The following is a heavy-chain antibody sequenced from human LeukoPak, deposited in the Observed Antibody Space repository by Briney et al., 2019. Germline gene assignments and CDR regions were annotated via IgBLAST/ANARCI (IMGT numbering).Heavy chain of an antibody. CDR3: ARAPSPTLPFDY. V-gene: IGHV4-59*11. J-gene: IGHJ4*02. Sequence: SATLSLTCTVSGGSISSHYWSWIRQPPGKGLEWIGYIYYSGSTNYNPSLKSRVTISVDTSKNQFSLKLRSVSAADTAVYYCARAPSPTLPFDYWGQGTLVTVSS. CDR1: GGSISSHY. CDR2: IYYSGST.